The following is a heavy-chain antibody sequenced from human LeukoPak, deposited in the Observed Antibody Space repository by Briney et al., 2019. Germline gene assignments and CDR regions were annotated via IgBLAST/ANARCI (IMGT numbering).Heavy chain of an antibody. CDR3: ARGRFLEWLSPIDY. CDR2: INHSGGT. CDR1: GGSFSGYY. D-gene: IGHD3-3*01. J-gene: IGHJ4*02. V-gene: IGHV4-34*01. Sequence: SETLSLTCAVYGGSFSGYYWSWIRQPPGKGLEWIGEINHSGGTNYNPSLKSRVTISVDTSKNQFSLKLSSVTAADTAVYYCARGRFLEWLSPIDYWGQGTLVTVSS.